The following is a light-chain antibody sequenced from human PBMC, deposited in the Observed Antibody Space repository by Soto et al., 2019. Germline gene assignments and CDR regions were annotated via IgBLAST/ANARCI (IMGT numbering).Light chain of an antibody. CDR3: QQSHGIPYT. V-gene: IGKV1-39*01. Sequence: DIQMTQSPSSLSASVGDRVTITCRASQTITGYLNWYQQRPGKAPKLLIYAASSLQSGVPSRVSCSGSGTDFTLTINSLQPEDFATYYCQQSHGIPYTFGQGTKLEIK. CDR2: AAS. J-gene: IGKJ2*01. CDR1: QTITGY.